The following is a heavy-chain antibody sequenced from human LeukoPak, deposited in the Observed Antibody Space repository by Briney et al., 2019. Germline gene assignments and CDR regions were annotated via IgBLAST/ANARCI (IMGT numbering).Heavy chain of an antibody. D-gene: IGHD3-22*01. V-gene: IGHV1-2*02. CDR1: EYTFTGYY. Sequence: ASVKVSCKASEYTFTGYYMHWVRQAPGQGLEWMGWINPNSGGTNYAQKFQGRVTMTRDTSISTACMELSRLRSDDTAVYYCAREHYDSSGYYIGFDYWGQGTLVTVSS. J-gene: IGHJ4*02. CDR2: INPNSGGT. CDR3: AREHYDSSGYYIGFDY.